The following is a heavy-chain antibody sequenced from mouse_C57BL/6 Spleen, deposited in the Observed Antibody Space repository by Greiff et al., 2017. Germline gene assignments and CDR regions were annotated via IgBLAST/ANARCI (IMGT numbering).Heavy chain of an antibody. CDR1: GYAFTNYL. V-gene: IGHV1-54*01. J-gene: IGHJ4*01. Sequence: QVQLQQSGAELVRPGTSVKVSCKASGYAFTNYLIEWVKQRPGQGLEWIGVINPGSGGTNYNEKFKGKATLTADKSSSTAYMQLSSLTSEDSAVYFCARSADGYYGGYAMDYGGQGTSVTVSS. CDR2: INPGSGGT. CDR3: ARSADGYYGGYAMDY. D-gene: IGHD2-3*01.